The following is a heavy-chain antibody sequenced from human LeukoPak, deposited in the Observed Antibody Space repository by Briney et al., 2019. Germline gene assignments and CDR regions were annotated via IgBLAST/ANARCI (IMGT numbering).Heavy chain of an antibody. CDR3: ARDGGFCTNGVCFFDF. CDR2: INSDGSTT. V-gene: IGHV3-74*01. D-gene: IGHD2-8*01. J-gene: IGHJ4*02. CDR1: GFTFSNYW. Sequence: GGSLRLSCAASGFTFSNYWMHWVRQAPGKGLVWVSRINSDGSTTSYADAVKGRFTISRDNAKNTLFLQMNSLRAEDTAVYYCARDGGFCTNGVCFFDFWGQGTLVTISS.